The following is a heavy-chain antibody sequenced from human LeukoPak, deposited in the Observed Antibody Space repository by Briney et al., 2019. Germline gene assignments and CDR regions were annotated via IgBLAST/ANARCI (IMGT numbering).Heavy chain of an antibody. Sequence: TGGSLRLSCAASRFVFESYGMHWVRQTPRRGLEWVAVIFHDGNNRYYSESVKGRFTISRDNSKNTLYLQMSRLRAEDTAVYYCARDYWGEYSNFVKGFDSWGQGTQVIVSS. CDR1: RFVFESYG. CDR3: ARDYWGEYSNFVKGFDS. J-gene: IGHJ4*02. V-gene: IGHV3-33*08. D-gene: IGHD4-11*01. CDR2: IFHDGNNR.